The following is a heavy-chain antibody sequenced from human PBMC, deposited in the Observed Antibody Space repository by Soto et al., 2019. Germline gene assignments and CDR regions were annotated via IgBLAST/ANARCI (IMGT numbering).Heavy chain of an antibody. CDR3: ARYPESHWYLDY. Sequence: QVQLVQSGAEVKKPGSSVKVSCKAPGGTFSSYSISWVRQAPGHGLEWMGGIIPISGTANYAARFQGRVTTTAYKSTTTAYMELSSLRSEDTAVYYCARYPESHWYLDYWCQGTLVTVSS. J-gene: IGHJ4*02. V-gene: IGHV1-69*06. CDR1: GGTFSSYS. CDR2: IIPISGTA.